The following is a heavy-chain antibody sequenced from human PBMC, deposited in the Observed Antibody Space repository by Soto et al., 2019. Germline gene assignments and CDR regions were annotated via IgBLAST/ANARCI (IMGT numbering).Heavy chain of an antibody. V-gene: IGHV4-39*01. D-gene: IGHD3-10*01. Sequence: PSETLSLTCTVSGGSISSSSYYWGWIRQPPGKGLEWIGSIFYSGSTYYNPSLNSRVTISVDTSKNQFSLKLSSVTAADTAVYYCASQTGLRGVGYYGSGSYRRWFEPWGQGTRVTVSS. CDR3: ASQTGLRGVGYYGSGSYRRWFEP. CDR1: GGSISSSSYY. J-gene: IGHJ5*02. CDR2: IFYSGST.